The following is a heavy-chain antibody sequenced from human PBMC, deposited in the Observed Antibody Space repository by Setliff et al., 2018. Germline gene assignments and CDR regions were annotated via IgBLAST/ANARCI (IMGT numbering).Heavy chain of an antibody. J-gene: IGHJ1*01. CDR1: GVFFRNYH. V-gene: IGHV3-21*06. CDR2: YSGSNDYI. Sequence: GGSLRLSCAVSGVFFRNYHVTWVRQAPGKGLEWVSSYSGSNDYITYADSVKGRFTISRDNAKNTLYLQINSLRANDTAVYYCARASLGKFGSAVEYFHHWGQGTLVTVSS. CDR3: ARASLGKFGSAVEYFHH. D-gene: IGHD2-15*01.